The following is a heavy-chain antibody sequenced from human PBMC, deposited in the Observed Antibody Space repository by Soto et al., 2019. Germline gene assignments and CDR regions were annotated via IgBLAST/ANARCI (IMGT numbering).Heavy chain of an antibody. CDR2: ISAYNGNT. V-gene: IGHV1-18*01. CDR3: ARLITIFGVDLYGMDV. J-gene: IGHJ6*02. CDR1: GYTVTSYG. Sequence: QVQLVQSGAEVKKPGASVKVSCKASGYTVTSYGISWVRQAPGQGLEWMGWISAYNGNTNYAQKLQGRVTMTTDTSTSTAYMELRSLRSDDTAVYYCARLITIFGVDLYGMDVWGQGTTVPVSS. D-gene: IGHD3-3*01.